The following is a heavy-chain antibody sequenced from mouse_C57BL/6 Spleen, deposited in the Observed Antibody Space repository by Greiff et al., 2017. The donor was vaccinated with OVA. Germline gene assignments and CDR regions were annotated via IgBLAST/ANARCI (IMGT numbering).Heavy chain of an antibody. CDR2: IHPNSGST. CDR3: ARNYERGYYFDY. CDR1: GYTFTSYW. Sequence: QVQLQQPGAELVKPGASVKLSCKASGYTFTSYWMHWVKQRPGQGLEWIGMIHPNSGSTNYNEKFKSKATLTVDKSSSTAYMQLSSLTSEDSAVYYCARNYERGYYFDYWGQGTTLTVSS. D-gene: IGHD2-4*01. V-gene: IGHV1-64*01. J-gene: IGHJ2*01.